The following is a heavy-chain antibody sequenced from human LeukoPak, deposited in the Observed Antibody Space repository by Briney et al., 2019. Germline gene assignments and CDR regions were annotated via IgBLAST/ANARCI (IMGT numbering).Heavy chain of an antibody. CDR3: VRDGMGTAPYDL. D-gene: IGHD2-8*02. CDR1: GFTMSNYW. Sequence: PGGSLRLSCAASGFTMSNYWMNWVRQAPGEGLVWVSHINPGDGSTTGYADSVKGRFTVSRDNAKNTLYLQMTSLKDGDTAVYYCVRDGMGTAPYDLWGEGTLVTVSS. V-gene: IGHV3-74*01. J-gene: IGHJ4*01. CDR2: INPGDGSTT.